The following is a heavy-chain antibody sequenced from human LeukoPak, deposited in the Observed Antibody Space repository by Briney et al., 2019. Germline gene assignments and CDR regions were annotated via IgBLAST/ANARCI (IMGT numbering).Heavy chain of an antibody. CDR3: AKESERGNYYDSSGYYENDY. J-gene: IGHJ4*02. V-gene: IGHV3-23*01. CDR1: GFTFSSYA. Sequence: GGSLRLSCAASGFTFSSYAMTWFRQAPGKGLEWVSAIDHSGGTTYYADSVKGRFTISRDNSKNTLYLQMNSLRAEDTAVYYCAKESERGNYYDSSGYYENDYWGQGTLVTVSS. CDR2: IDHSGGTT. D-gene: IGHD3-22*01.